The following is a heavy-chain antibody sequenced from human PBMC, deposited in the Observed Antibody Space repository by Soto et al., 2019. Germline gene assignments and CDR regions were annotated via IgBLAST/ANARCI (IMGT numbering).Heavy chain of an antibody. CDR3: ARTPFIAAAGTADWFDP. D-gene: IGHD6-13*01. CDR2: IYYSGST. J-gene: IGHJ5*02. Sequence: SETLSLTCTVSGVSISSGGYYWSWIRQHPGKGLEWIGYIYYSGSTYYNPSLKSRVTISVDTSKNQFSLKLSSVTAADTAVYYCARTPFIAAAGTADWFDPWGQGTLVTVSS. V-gene: IGHV4-31*03. CDR1: GVSISSGGYY.